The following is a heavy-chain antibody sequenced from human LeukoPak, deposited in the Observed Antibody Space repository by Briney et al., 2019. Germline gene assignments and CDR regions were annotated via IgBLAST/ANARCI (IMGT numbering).Heavy chain of an antibody. Sequence: GGSLRLSCAASGFTFSSYAMYWVRQAPRKGLEWVAVISYDGSNKYYADSVKGRFTISRDNSKNTLYLQMNSLRAEDTAVYYCERGGYYYDSSGSAFDIWGQGTMVTVSS. CDR2: ISYDGSNK. J-gene: IGHJ3*02. D-gene: IGHD3-22*01. V-gene: IGHV3-30-3*01. CDR3: ERGGYYYDSSGSAFDI. CDR1: GFTFSSYA.